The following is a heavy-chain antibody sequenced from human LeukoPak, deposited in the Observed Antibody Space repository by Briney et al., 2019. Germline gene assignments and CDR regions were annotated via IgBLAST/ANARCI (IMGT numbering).Heavy chain of an antibody. J-gene: IGHJ5*02. CDR1: GESFSGYY. Sequence: SETLSLTCAVYGESFSGYYWSWVRQPPGKGLEWIGEINHSGSTNYNPSLKSRVTISVDTSKNQFSLKLSSVTAADTAVYYCARTRGYSYGPRGWFDPWGQGTLVTVSS. D-gene: IGHD5-18*01. CDR3: ARTRGYSYGPRGWFDP. CDR2: INHSGST. V-gene: IGHV4-34*01.